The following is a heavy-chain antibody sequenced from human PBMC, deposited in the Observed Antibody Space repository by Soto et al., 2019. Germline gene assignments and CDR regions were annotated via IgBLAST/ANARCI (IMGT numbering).Heavy chain of an antibody. Sequence: TLSLTCTVSGGSTSSGGYSWSWIRQPPGKGLEWIGYIYHSGSTYYNPSLKSRVTISVDRSKNQFSLKLSSVTAADTAVYYCARAGGLGAVAVDYWGQGTLVTVSS. CDR3: ARAGGLGAVAVDY. J-gene: IGHJ4*02. CDR1: GGSTSSGGYS. V-gene: IGHV4-30-2*01. D-gene: IGHD6-19*01. CDR2: IYHSGST.